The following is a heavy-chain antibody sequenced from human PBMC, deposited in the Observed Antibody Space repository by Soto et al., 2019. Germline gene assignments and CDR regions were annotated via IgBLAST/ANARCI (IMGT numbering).Heavy chain of an antibody. CDR2: ISYDGSNK. CDR1: GFTFSSYG. J-gene: IGHJ3*02. V-gene: IGHV3-30*18. D-gene: IGHD6-19*01. CDR3: AKGHLGIAEAGDAFDI. Sequence: QVQLVESGGGVVQPGRSLRLSCAASGFTFSSYGMHWVRQAPGKGLEWVAVISYDGSNKYYADSVKGRFTISRDNSKNTLYLQMNSLRAEDTAVYYCAKGHLGIAEAGDAFDIWGQGTMVTVSS.